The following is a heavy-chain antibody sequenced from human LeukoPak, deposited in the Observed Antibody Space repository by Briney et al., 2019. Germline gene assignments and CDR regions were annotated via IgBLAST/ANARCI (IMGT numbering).Heavy chain of an antibody. D-gene: IGHD5-18*01. Sequence: ASGTLSLTCTVSGGSISSYYWSWIRQPPGKGLEWIGYIYYSGSTNYNPSLKSRVTISVDTSKNQFSLKLSSVTAADTAVYYCATGGSEYSYGYLGFDYWGQGTLVTVSS. CDR3: ATGGSEYSYGYLGFDY. J-gene: IGHJ4*02. CDR1: GGSISSYY. CDR2: IYYSGST. V-gene: IGHV4-59*01.